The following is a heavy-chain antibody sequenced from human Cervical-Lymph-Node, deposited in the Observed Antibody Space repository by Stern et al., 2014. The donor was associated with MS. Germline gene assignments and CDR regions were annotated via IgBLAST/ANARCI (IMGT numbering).Heavy chain of an antibody. J-gene: IGHJ4*02. CDR3: ARTLNCGGDCYPGGYFDY. CDR1: GYTFTSYY. CDR2: INPSGGST. Sequence: QVQLVQSGAEVKKPGASVKVSCKASGYTFTSYYMHWVRQAPGQGLEWMGIINPSGGSTSYAQKFQGRVTMTRDTSTSTVYMELSSLRSEDTAVYYCARTLNCGGDCYPGGYFDYWGQGTLVTVSS. V-gene: IGHV1-46*03. D-gene: IGHD2-21*02.